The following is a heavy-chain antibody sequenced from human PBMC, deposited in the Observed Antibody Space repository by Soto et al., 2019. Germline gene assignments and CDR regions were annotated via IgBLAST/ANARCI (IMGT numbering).Heavy chain of an antibody. J-gene: IGHJ5*02. CDR1: GGSFNSFS. CDR3: TRRGRESANWFDP. CDR2: IIPMSGRP. V-gene: IGHV1-69*06. Sequence: QVQLVQSGAEVKTPGSSVKVSCKASGGSFNSFSIDWVRQAPGQGLEWMGGIIPMSGRPNYAQRFQGRVTFSADKSTNAVYMEVNRLTYEETAVYYCTRRGRESANWFDPWGQGTLVTVSS.